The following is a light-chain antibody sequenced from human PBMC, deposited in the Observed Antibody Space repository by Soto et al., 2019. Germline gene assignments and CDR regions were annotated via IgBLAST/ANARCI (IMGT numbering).Light chain of an antibody. V-gene: IGLV2-14*01. CDR3: SSYRNSRTWV. Sequence: QSVLTQPASVSGSPGQSITISCTGTSSDVGAYSYVSWYQQHPGKAPKLMIYEVNNRPSGVSNRFSGSKSGNTASLTISGLQGEDEADYYCSSYRNSRTWVFGGGTKVTVL. CDR1: SSDVGAYSY. CDR2: EVN. J-gene: IGLJ3*02.